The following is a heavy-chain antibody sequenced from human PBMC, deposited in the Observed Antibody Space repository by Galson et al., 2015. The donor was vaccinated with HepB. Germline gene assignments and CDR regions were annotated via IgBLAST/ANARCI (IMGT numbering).Heavy chain of an antibody. CDR1: GFTFSSYW. V-gene: IGHV3-7*01. Sequence: SLRLSCAASGFTFSSYWMSWVRQAPGKGLEWVANIKQDGSEKYYVNSMKGRFTISRDNAKNSLYLQMNSLRAEDTAVYYCARVGGGYRAYDAFDIWGPGTMVTVSS. CDR2: IKQDGSEK. CDR3: ARVGGGYRAYDAFDI. D-gene: IGHD1-26*01. J-gene: IGHJ3*02.